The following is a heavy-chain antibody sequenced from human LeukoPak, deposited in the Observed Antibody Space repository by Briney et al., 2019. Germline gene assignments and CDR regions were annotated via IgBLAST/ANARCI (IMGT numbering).Heavy chain of an antibody. CDR1: GFTFRNYD. CDR3: ARPAGRHPFEA. CDR2: LRESDGTT. D-gene: IGHD3-9*01. V-gene: IGHV3-23*01. J-gene: IGHJ5*02. Sequence: GGSLRLSCVASGFTFRNYDMSWVRQAPGKGLEWVSALRESDGTTLYADSVKGRFSISRDNSRTTLYLQMNSLRAEDTAVYYCARPAGRHPFEAWGQGILVTVSS.